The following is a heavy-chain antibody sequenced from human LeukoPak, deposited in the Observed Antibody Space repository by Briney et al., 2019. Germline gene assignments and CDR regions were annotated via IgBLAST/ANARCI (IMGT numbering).Heavy chain of an antibody. V-gene: IGHV3-53*05. Sequence: GGSLRLSCAASGFTVSSNYMSWVRQAPGKGLEWVSVIYSGGATYYADSVKGRFTISRDNSKNTLYLQMTSLRAEDTAVYYCAKEALGGYSYGYWYYFDYWGQGTLVTVSS. CDR2: IYSGGAT. J-gene: IGHJ4*02. CDR3: AKEALGGYSYGYWYYFDY. D-gene: IGHD5-18*01. CDR1: GFTVSSNY.